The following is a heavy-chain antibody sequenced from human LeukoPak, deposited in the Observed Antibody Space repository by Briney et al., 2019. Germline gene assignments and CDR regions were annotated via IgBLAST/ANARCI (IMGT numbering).Heavy chain of an antibody. CDR2: IYYSGST. CDR3: ARWDSGIAAAGGDY. Sequence: SSETLSLTCTVSGGSISSADYYWSWIRQPPGKGLEWIGSIYYSGSTYYNPSLKSRVTISVDTSKNQFSLKLSSVTAADTAVYYCARWDSGIAAAGGDYWGQGTLVTVSS. J-gene: IGHJ4*02. D-gene: IGHD6-13*01. CDR1: GGSISSADYY. V-gene: IGHV4-39*07.